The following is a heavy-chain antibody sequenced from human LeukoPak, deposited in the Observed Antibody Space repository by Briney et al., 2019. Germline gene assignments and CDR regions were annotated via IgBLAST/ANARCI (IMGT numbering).Heavy chain of an antibody. J-gene: IGHJ4*02. Sequence: PGGSLRLSCAASGFTFSSYGMHWVRQAPGKGLEWVALISYDGSNKYYADSVKGRFTISRDNSKNTLYLQMNSLRAEDTAVYYCARVLSSAGDWGQGTLVTVSS. CDR2: ISYDGSNK. CDR3: ARVLSSAGD. D-gene: IGHD6-19*01. V-gene: IGHV3-30*03. CDR1: GFTFSSYG.